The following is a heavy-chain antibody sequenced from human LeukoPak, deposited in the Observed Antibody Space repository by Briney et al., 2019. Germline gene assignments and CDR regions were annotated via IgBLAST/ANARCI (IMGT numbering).Heavy chain of an antibody. D-gene: IGHD2-2*01. Sequence: GGSLRLSCAASGFTFISYWMHWVRQAPGKGLVWVSRINSDGSTTNYADSVKGRFTISRDNAKNTLYLQMNSLRAEDTAVYYCAKDVPWFDPWGQGTLVTVSS. J-gene: IGHJ5*02. CDR1: GFTFISYW. V-gene: IGHV3-74*01. CDR2: INSDGSTT. CDR3: AKDVPWFDP.